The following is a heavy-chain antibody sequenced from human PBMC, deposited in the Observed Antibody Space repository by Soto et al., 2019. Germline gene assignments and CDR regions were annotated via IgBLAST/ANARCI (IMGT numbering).Heavy chain of an antibody. CDR2: INHSGST. CDR3: ARGLRGYCSSTSCYAGHFQH. V-gene: IGHV4-34*01. CDR1: GGSFSGYY. D-gene: IGHD2-2*01. Sequence: SETLSLTCAVYGGSFSGYYWSWIRQPPGKGLEWIGEINHSGSTNYNPSLKSRVTISVDTSKNQFSLKLSSVTAADTAVYYCARGLRGYCSSTSCYAGHFQHWGQGTLVTVSS. J-gene: IGHJ1*01.